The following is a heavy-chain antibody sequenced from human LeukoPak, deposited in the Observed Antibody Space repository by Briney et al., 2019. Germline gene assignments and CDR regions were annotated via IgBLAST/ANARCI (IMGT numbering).Heavy chain of an antibody. J-gene: IGHJ6*02. D-gene: IGHD3-22*01. CDR2: IIPIFGTA. V-gene: IGHV1-69*13. Sequence: GASVKVSCKASGGTFSSYAISWVRQAPGQGLEWMGGIIPIFGTANYAQKFQGRVTITADESTSTAYVELSSLRSEDTAVYYCAREGNTGHYYDSSGYHYGMDVWGQGTTVTVSS. CDR3: AREGNTGHYYDSSGYHYGMDV. CDR1: GGTFSSYA.